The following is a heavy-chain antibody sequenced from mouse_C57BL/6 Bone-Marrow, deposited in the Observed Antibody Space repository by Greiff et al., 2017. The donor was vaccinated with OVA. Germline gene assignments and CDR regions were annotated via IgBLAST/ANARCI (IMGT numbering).Heavy chain of an antibody. J-gene: IGHJ1*03. D-gene: IGHD2-4*01. CDR2: ISYSGST. Sequence: EVQLQESGPGMVKPSQSLSLTCTVTGYSITSGYDWHWIRHFPGNKLEWMGYISYSGSTNYNPSLKSRISITHDTSKNHFFLKLNSVTTEDTATYYCAREGFGLRRNWYFDVWGTGTTVTVSS. CDR3: AREGFGLRRNWYFDV. CDR1: GYSITSGYD. V-gene: IGHV3-1*01.